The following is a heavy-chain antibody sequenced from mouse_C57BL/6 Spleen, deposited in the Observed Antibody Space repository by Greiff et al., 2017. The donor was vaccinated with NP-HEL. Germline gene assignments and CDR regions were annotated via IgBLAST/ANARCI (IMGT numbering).Heavy chain of an antibody. Sequence: QVHVKQPGAELVKPGASVKMSCKASGYTFTSYWITWVKQRPGQGLEWIGDIYPGSGSTNYNEKFKSKATLTVDTSSSTAYMQLSSLTSEDSAVYYCAREWAGVRWGFDVWGTGTTVTVSS. D-gene: IGHD1-3*01. CDR1: GYTFTSYW. CDR2: IYPGSGST. J-gene: IGHJ1*03. V-gene: IGHV1-55*01. CDR3: AREWAGVRWGFDV.